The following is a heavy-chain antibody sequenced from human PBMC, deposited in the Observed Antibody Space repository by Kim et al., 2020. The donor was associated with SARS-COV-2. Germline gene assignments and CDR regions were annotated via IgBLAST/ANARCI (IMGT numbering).Heavy chain of an antibody. CDR1: GFTVSSNY. Sequence: GGSLRLSCAASGFTVSSNYMSWVRQAPGKGLEWVSVMYSGGSTYYADSVKGRFTIFRDTSKNTLYLQMNSLRAEDTAVYYCARDYGDNYFDYWGQGTLVT. V-gene: IGHV3-66*01. J-gene: IGHJ4*02. D-gene: IGHD4-17*01. CDR3: ARDYGDNYFDY. CDR2: MYSGGST.